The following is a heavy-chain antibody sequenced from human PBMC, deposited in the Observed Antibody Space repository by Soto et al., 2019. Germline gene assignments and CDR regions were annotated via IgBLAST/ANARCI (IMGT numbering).Heavy chain of an antibody. Sequence: PGGSLRPSCAASGFIFENLGMSWVPQAPGKGLEWISSISGSGFKKYYADSVKGRFTISRDNSKSTVYLELNNLSAEDTAVYHCAKNQGVELVPLATVDWFDPWGQGSVVTVSS. CDR2: ISGSGFKK. D-gene: IGHD1-26*01. CDR3: AKNQGVELVPLATVDWFDP. J-gene: IGHJ5*02. V-gene: IGHV3-23*01. CDR1: GFIFENLG.